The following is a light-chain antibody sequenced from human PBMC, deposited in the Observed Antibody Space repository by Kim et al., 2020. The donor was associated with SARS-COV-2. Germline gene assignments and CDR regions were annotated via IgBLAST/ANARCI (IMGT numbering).Light chain of an antibody. CDR3: LQHSTYPIT. V-gene: IGKV1-17*01. Sequence: ASVGDRVTITGRASQDIRNDLGWYQQNPGRAPKRLIYGASSLQSGVPSRCSGSGSVTEFTLTISSVQPEDFATYFCLQHSTYPITFGQGTRREIK. J-gene: IGKJ5*01. CDR2: GAS. CDR1: QDIRND.